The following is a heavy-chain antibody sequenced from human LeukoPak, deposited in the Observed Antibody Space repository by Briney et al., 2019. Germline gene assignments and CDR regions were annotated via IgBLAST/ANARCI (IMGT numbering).Heavy chain of an antibody. J-gene: IGHJ6*03. D-gene: IGHD3-10*01. Sequence: GGSLRLACAASGFTFRRHGMHWVRQAPGKGLEWVTFIGYDGSNKYFADSVKGRFTISRDNPKNTLYLEMNSLRVEDTAVYYCSCDGAYGSGSSPPYYYCMDVWGKGTTVTVSS. V-gene: IGHV3-30*02. CDR2: IGYDGSNK. CDR3: SCDGAYGSGSSPPYYYCMDV. CDR1: GFTFRRHG.